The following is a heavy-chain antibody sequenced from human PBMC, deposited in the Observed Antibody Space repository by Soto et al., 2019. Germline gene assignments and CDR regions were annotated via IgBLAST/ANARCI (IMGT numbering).Heavy chain of an antibody. CDR3: ARVPRYCSSTSCPLLLQVLYY. CDR2: INPNSGGT. J-gene: IGHJ4*02. D-gene: IGHD2-2*01. V-gene: IGHV1-2*02. CDR1: GYTFTGYY. Sequence: GASVKVSCKASGYTFTGYYMHWVRQAPGQGLEWMGWINPNSGGTNYAQKFQGRVTMTRDTSISTAYMELSRLRSDDTAVYYCARVPRYCSSTSCPLLLQVLYYWGQGTLVTVSS.